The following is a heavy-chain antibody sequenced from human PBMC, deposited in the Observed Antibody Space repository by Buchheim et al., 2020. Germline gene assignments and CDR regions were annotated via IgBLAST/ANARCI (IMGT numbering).Heavy chain of an antibody. V-gene: IGHV3-74*01. CDR2: INSDGSSV. CDR1: GFIFSSNW. D-gene: IGHD4-17*01. J-gene: IGHJ6*02. Sequence: EVQLVESGGGLVQPGGSLRPSCAASGFIFSSNWMHWVRQAPGKGLVWVSRINSDGSSVFYADSVKGRFTISSDNAKNTLYLQMNSLRAEDTAVYYCARGGDDYGDYYGLDVWGQGTT. CDR3: ARGGDDYGDYYGLDV.